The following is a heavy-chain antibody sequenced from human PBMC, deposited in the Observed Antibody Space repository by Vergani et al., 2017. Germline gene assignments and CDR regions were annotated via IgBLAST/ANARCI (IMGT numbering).Heavy chain of an antibody. CDR1: GFSFSSYA. D-gene: IGHD2-2*01. V-gene: IGHV3-33*06. CDR2: IWDDGSNK. Sequence: QVHLVESGGGVVQPGRPLRLSCAASGFSFSSYAMHWVRQAPGKGLEWVAIIWDDGSNKNYADSVKGRFTISRDNSKNTLYLQMNSLRAEDTAVYFCAKAAHPLGYQLPYFDYWGQGTLVTVSS. J-gene: IGHJ4*02. CDR3: AKAAHPLGYQLPYFDY.